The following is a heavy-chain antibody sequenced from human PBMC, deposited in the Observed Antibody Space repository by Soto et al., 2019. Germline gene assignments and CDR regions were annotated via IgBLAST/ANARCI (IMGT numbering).Heavy chain of an antibody. CDR1: GGTFSSYA. J-gene: IGHJ3*02. CDR3: AREGLSEVGGEAFDI. CDR2: IIPIFGTA. D-gene: IGHD3-16*01. V-gene: IGHV1-69*01. Sequence: QVQLVQSGAEVKKPGSSVKVSCMASGGTFSSYAISWVRQAPGQGLEWMGGIIPIFGTANYAQKVQGRVTIPEDESTSPADIELGSLRSEDTAVYYCAREGLSEVGGEAFDIWGQGTMVTVSS.